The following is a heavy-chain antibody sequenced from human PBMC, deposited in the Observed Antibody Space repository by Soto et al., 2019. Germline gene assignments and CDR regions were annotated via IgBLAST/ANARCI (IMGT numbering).Heavy chain of an antibody. CDR1: GGTFSSYT. J-gene: IGHJ1*01. D-gene: IGHD3-16*01. CDR3: AREGGENARGL. Sequence: QGQLVQSGAEVKKPGSSGKFSCKASGGTFSSYTISWVRQAPGQGLEWMGRIIPILGIAHYAQKFQGRVTITPDKSPSTAYMELSSLRSEDTAVYYCAREGGENARGLWGLGTLVTLPS. CDR2: IIPILGIA. V-gene: IGHV1-69*08.